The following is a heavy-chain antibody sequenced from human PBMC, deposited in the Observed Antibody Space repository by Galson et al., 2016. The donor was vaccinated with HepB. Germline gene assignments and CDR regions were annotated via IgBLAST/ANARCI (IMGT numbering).Heavy chain of an antibody. V-gene: IGHV5-51*01. CDR3: TRLDTRVSNDY. J-gene: IGHJ4*02. CDR2: VYPGDSEA. Sequence: QSGAEVKKPGESLKISCKGSGYKFSNYWIGWVRQMPGEGLEWMGIVYPGDSEARYSPSFQGQVTISADRSISTAFLQWSSLKASDTAMYFCTRLDTRVSNDYWGQGTLVTVSS. D-gene: IGHD2-2*01. CDR1: GYKFSNYW.